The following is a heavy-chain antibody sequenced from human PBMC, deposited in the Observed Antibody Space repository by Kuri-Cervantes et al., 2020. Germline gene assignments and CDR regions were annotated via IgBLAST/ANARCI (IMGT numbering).Heavy chain of an antibody. Sequence: GSLRLSCTVSGGSISSYYWSWIRQPPGKGLEWIGYIYYSGSTSYNPSLKSRVTISVDTSKNQFSLKLSSVTAADTAVYYCARAARSSGTYYNWFDPWGQGTLVTVSS. CDR3: ARAARSSGTYYNWFDP. J-gene: IGHJ5*02. CDR2: IYYSGST. D-gene: IGHD3-22*01. CDR1: GGSISSYY. V-gene: IGHV4-59*12.